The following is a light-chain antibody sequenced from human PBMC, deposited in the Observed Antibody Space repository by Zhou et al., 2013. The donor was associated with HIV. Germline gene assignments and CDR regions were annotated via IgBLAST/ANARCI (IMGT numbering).Light chain of an antibody. J-gene: IGKJ4*01. Sequence: DIQMTQSPPSLSAAVGDKVNITCRASRDINNYLNWYQQKPGKRPKLLIFDAHNLETGVPSRFNGSGSGTVFFFTISSLQSDDSATYFXQQXAALVTFGGGTKVE. CDR3: QQXAALVT. CDR1: RDINNY. V-gene: IGKV1-33*01. CDR2: DAH.